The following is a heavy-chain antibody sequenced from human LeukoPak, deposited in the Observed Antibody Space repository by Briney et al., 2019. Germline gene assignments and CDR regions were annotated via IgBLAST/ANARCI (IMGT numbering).Heavy chain of an antibody. CDR2: ISTDGSNT. J-gene: IGHJ5*02. D-gene: IGHD2/OR15-2a*01. Sequence: GGSLRLSCTASGFTFSDYWMHWVRPVPGKGLVWVSGISTDGSNTVFADSVKGRFTISRDNAENTLYLQMNSLRAEDTAVYFCARDFLHQGPWGQGTLVTVSS. V-gene: IGHV3-74*03. CDR3: ARDFLHQGP. CDR1: GFTFSDYW.